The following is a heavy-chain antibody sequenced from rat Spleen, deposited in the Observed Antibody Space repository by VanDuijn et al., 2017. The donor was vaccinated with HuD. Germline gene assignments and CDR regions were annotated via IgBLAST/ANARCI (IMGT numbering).Heavy chain of an antibody. D-gene: IGHD4-3*01. CDR3: AVSGYGY. CDR2: ISPSGNYT. CDR1: GFIFRNYD. V-gene: IGHV5S13*01. Sequence: EVRLVESGGGLVRPGGSLKVSCEASGFIFRNYDMVWVRQAPTKGLEWVAAISPSGNYTYYPDSVKGRFTISRENAENNVYLQMNRLSSEDSATYYCAVSGYGYWGQGVMVTVSS. J-gene: IGHJ2*01.